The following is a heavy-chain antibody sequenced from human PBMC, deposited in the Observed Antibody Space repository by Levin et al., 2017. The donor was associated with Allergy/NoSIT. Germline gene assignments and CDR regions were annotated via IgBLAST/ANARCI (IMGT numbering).Heavy chain of an antibody. CDR3: ARGNAHYDTSGYPEY. V-gene: IGHV4-39*06. CDR1: GGSISSSSYY. J-gene: IGHJ4*02. D-gene: IGHD3-22*01. Sequence: PSETLSLTCTVSGGSISSSSYYWGWVRQPPGKGLEWIGSIYYDGTTYYNPSLKSRATMSLDTSKNQFPLNLRSVTAADTAVYYCARGNAHYDTSGYPEYWGQGTLVTVS. CDR2: IYYDGTT.